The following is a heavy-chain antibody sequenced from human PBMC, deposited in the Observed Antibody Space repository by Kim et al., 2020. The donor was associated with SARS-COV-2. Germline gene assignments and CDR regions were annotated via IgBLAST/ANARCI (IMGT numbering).Heavy chain of an antibody. D-gene: IGHD2-21*01. CDR3: ARLLTVIDFVY. V-gene: IGHV4-39*01. CDR2: IYYSGST. CDR1: GGSISSSSYY. J-gene: IGHJ4*02. Sequence: SETLSLTCTVSGGSISSSSYYWGWIRQPPGKGLEWIGSIYYSGSTYYNPSLKSRVTISVDTSKNQFSLKLSSVTAADTAVYYCARLLTVIDFVYWGQGTLVTVSS.